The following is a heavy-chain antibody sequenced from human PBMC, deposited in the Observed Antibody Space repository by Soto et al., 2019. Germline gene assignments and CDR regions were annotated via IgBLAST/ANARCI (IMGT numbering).Heavy chain of an antibody. CDR3: ARGRVYYDSSGYYLDY. D-gene: IGHD3-22*01. Sequence: PSETLSLTCTVSGGSISSGGYYWSWIRQHPGKGLEWIGYIYYSGSTYYNPSLKSRVTISVDTSKNQFSLKLSSVTAADTAVYYCARGRVYYDSSGYYLDYWGQGTLVTVSS. CDR2: IYYSGST. CDR1: GGSISSGGYY. J-gene: IGHJ4*02. V-gene: IGHV4-31*03.